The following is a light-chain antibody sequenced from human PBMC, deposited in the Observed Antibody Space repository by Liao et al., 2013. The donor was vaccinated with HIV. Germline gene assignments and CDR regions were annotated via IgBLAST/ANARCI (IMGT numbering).Light chain of an antibody. V-gene: IGLV3-21*01. CDR1: NIGSKS. Sequence: SYVLTQPPSVSVAPGKTARITCGGNNIGSKSVHWYQQKPGQAPVLVIYQDSKRPSGIPERFSGSNSGNTATLTISGTQAMDEADYYCQAWDSSTKTVVFGGGTKLTVL. CDR3: QAWDSSTKTVV. CDR2: QDS. J-gene: IGLJ2*01.